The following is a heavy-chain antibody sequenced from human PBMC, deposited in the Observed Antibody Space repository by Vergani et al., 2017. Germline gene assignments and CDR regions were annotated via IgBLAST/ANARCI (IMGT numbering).Heavy chain of an antibody. D-gene: IGHD6-13*01. J-gene: IGHJ6*02. CDR1: GFTFSSYA. Sequence: EVQLLESGGGLVQPGGSLRLSCAASGFTFSSYAMSWVRQAPGKGLEWVSAISGSGGSTYYADSVKGRFTISRDNSKNSLYLQMNSLRAEDTAVYYCARDAAAAGPGPYYYYGMDVWGQGTTVTVSS. CDR3: ARDAAAAGPGPYYYYGMDV. CDR2: ISGSGGST. V-gene: IGHV3-23*01.